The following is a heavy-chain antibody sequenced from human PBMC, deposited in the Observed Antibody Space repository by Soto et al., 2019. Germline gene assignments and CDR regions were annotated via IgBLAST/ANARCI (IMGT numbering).Heavy chain of an antibody. CDR2: VKSKTDGGTT. Sequence: EVQLVESGGGLVEPGGSLRLSCAASGFTFNNAWMTWVRQAPGKGLEWVGRVKSKTDGGTTDYAAPVKGGFTISRDDSKNMVYLQMNSLKTEDTAVYYCTSRKANTYDYWGQGTLVTVSS. CDR1: GFTFNNAW. V-gene: IGHV3-15*07. CDR3: TSRKANTYDY. J-gene: IGHJ4*02. D-gene: IGHD2-8*01.